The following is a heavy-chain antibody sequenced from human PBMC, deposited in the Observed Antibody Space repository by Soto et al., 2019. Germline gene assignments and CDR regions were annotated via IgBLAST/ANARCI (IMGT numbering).Heavy chain of an antibody. Sequence: QLQLQESGSGLVKPSQTLSLTCAVSGGSISSGGYSWSWIRQPPGKGLEWIGYIYHSGSTYYNPPLKSRVTISVDRSKNQFSLKLSSVPAADTAVYYCASAGGLGAVAADYWGQGNLVTVSS. CDR3: ASAGGLGAVAADY. J-gene: IGHJ4*02. D-gene: IGHD6-19*01. CDR2: IYHSGST. V-gene: IGHV4-30-2*01. CDR1: GGSISSGGYS.